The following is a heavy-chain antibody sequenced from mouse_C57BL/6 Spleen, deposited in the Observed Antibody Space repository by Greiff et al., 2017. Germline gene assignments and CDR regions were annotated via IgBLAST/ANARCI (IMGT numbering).Heavy chain of an antibody. V-gene: IGHV5-9-1*02. J-gene: IGHJ2*01. CDR2: ISSGGDYI. D-gene: IGHD4-1*01. CDR1: GFTFSSYA. CDR3: TRGGLGPYFDY. Sequence: EVKLVESGEGLVKPGGSLKLSCAASGFTFSSYAMSWVRQTPEKRLEWVAYISSGGDYIYYADTVKGRFTISRDNARNTLYLQMSSLKSEDTAMYYCTRGGLGPYFDYWGQGTTLTVSS.